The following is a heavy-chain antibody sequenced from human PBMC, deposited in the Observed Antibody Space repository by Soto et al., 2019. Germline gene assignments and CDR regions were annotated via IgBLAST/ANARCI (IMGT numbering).Heavy chain of an antibody. CDR2: IYPGDSDT. D-gene: IGHD6-13*01. J-gene: IGHJ6*02. Sequence: GESLKISCKGSGYSFTSYWIGWVRQMPGKGLELMGIIYPGDSDTRYSPSFQGQVTISADKFISTAYLQWSSLKASDTAMYYCARTAAAGKYYYGMDVWGQGTTVTGSS. CDR3: ARTAAAGKYYYGMDV. CDR1: GYSFTSYW. V-gene: IGHV5-51*01.